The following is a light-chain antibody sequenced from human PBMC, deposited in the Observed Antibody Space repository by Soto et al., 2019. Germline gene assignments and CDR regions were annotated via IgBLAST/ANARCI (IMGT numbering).Light chain of an antibody. Sequence: QSALTQPASLSGSPGQSITISCTGTISDIGAYDYVSWSQQHPGKAPKLMISEVNNRPSGVSNLFSGSTSGNTAYLTISGLQVEDEAEYFCFPFTPTSTHVFGNGNKAPS. CDR2: EVN. J-gene: IGLJ1*01. CDR1: ISDIGAYDY. CDR3: FPFTPTSTHV. V-gene: IGLV2-14*01.